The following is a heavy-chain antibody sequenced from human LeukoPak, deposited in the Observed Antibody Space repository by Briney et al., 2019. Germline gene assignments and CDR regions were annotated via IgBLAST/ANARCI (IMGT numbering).Heavy chain of an antibody. CDR3: AKAGIGVVGYFDY. V-gene: IGHV3-23*01. D-gene: IGHD6-19*01. J-gene: IGHJ4*02. CDR1: GFTFNSFA. CDR2: IRGSGGGT. Sequence: PGGSLRLSCAASGFTFNSFAMSWVSQAPGKGLEWVSAIRGSGGGTYYADSVKGRFTISRDNSKNTLYLQMNSLRDEGTALYYCAKAGIGVVGYFDYWGQGTLVTVSS.